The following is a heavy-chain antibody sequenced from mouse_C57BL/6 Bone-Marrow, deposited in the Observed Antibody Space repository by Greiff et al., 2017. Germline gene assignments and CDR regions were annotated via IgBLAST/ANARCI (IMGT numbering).Heavy chain of an antibody. CDR1: GYAFSSYW. J-gene: IGHJ3*01. V-gene: IGHV1-80*01. CDR2: IYPGDGDT. CDR3: ASEANWGLAY. Sequence: QVQLKESGAELVKPGASVKISCKASGYAFSSYWMNWVKQRPGKGLEWIGQIYPGDGDTNYNGKFKGKATLTADKSSSTAYMQLSSLTSEDSAVYFCASEANWGLAYWGQGTLVTVSA. D-gene: IGHD4-1*01.